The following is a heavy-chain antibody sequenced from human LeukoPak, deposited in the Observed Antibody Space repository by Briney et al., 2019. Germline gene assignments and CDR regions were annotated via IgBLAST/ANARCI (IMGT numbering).Heavy chain of an antibody. CDR1: GGSISSYY. CDR3: ARRYYGDYGHDAFDI. D-gene: IGHD4-17*01. CDR2: IYYSGST. J-gene: IGHJ3*02. Sequence: SETLSLTCTVSGGSISSYYWSWIRQPPGKGLEWIGYIYYSGSTNYNPSLKSRVTISVDTSKNQFSLKLSSVTAADTAVYYCARRYYGDYGHDAFDIRGQGTMVTVSS. V-gene: IGHV4-59*08.